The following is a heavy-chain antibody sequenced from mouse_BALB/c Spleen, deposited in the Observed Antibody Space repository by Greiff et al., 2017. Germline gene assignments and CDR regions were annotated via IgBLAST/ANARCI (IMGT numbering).Heavy chain of an antibody. J-gene: IGHJ2*01. D-gene: IGHD1-2*01. CDR3: ARCLLRPYYFDY. CDR1: GYTFTSYW. Sequence: VQLQESGAELAKPGASVKMSCKASGYTFTSYWMHWVKQRPGQGLEWIGYINPSTGYTEYNQKFKDKATLTADKSSSTAYMQLSSLTSEDSAVYYCARCLLRPYYFDYWGQGTTLTVSS. CDR2: INPSTGYT. V-gene: IGHV1-7*01.